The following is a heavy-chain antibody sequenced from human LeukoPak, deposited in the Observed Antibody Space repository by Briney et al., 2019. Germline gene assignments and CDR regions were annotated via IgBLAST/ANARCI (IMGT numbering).Heavy chain of an antibody. Sequence: PGGSLRLSCAAFGFTFSSHGMSWVRQTPGKGLEWVSSISTSGDGTVYAGSVKGRVTISRDNSKNTLYLQMNSLRAEDTAVYSCAKNLLGSGAYSWYFDLWGRGTLVTVSS. D-gene: IGHD1-26*01. J-gene: IGHJ2*01. CDR2: ISTSGDGT. CDR3: AKNLLGSGAYSWYFDL. CDR1: GFTFSSHG. V-gene: IGHV3-23*01.